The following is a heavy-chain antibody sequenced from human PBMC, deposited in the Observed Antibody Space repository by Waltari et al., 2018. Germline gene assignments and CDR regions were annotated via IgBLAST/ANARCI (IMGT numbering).Heavy chain of an antibody. Sequence: QVQLVQSGAEVKKPGSSVKVSCKASGGTFSSYAISWVRQAPGQGLEWMGRIIPIFGTANYAQKFQGRVTITADESTSTAYMELSSLRSEDTAVYYCATELARIAVAGDLGRDYWGQGTLVTVSS. J-gene: IGHJ4*02. CDR2: IIPIFGTA. CDR3: ATELARIAVAGDLGRDY. D-gene: IGHD6-19*01. V-gene: IGHV1-69*15. CDR1: GGTFSSYA.